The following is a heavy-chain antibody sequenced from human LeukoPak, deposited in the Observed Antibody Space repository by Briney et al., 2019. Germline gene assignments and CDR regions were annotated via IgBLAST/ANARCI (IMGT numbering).Heavy chain of an antibody. CDR3: AKDPWGSRGYFDY. D-gene: IGHD7-27*01. Sequence: GGSLRLSCAASGFTFSSYAMIWVRQAPGKGLEWVSAISGSGGDTYYADSVKGRFTIFRDNSKNTVYLRMNSLRVEDTAVYYCAKDPWGSRGYFDYWGQGTLVTVSS. J-gene: IGHJ4*02. V-gene: IGHV3-23*01. CDR1: GFTFSSYA. CDR2: ISGSGGDT.